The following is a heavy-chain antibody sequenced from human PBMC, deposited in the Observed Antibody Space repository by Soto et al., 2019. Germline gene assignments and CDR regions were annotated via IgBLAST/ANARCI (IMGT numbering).Heavy chain of an antibody. V-gene: IGHV3-11*01. CDR3: ARRADSSGWYYYYYYMDV. Sequence: GGSLRLSCAASGFTFSDYYMSWIRQAPGKGLEWVSYISSSGSTIYYADSVKGRFTISRDNAKNSLYLQMNSLRAEDTAVYYCARRADSSGWYYYYYYMDVWGKGTTVTVSS. CDR1: GFTFSDYY. D-gene: IGHD6-19*01. CDR2: ISSSGSTI. J-gene: IGHJ6*03.